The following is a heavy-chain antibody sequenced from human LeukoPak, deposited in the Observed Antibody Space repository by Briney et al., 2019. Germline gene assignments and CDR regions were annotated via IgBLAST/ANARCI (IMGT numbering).Heavy chain of an antibody. D-gene: IGHD1-26*01. CDR2: IYSGGST. J-gene: IGHJ6*02. CDR1: GFTVSSNY. CDR3: ARDLQGSYYYYYYGMDV. Sequence: PGGSLRLSCAASGFTVSSNYMSWVRQAPGKGLEWVSVIYSGGSTYYADSVKGRFTISRDNSKNTLYLQMNSLRAEDTAVYYCARDLQGSYYYYYYGMDVWGQGTTVTVSS. V-gene: IGHV3-53*01.